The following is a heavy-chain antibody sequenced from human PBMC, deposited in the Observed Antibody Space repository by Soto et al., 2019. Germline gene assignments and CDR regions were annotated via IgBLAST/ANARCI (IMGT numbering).Heavy chain of an antibody. Sequence: GGSLRLSCAASGFTFSSYAMSWVRQAPGKGLEWVSVITGSGDTIYYADSVKGRFTISRDNSKNTLYLQMHSLRAEDTAMYYCASWGHIVPVSPTDFDHWGEGTLVTVSS. D-gene: IGHD2-21*01. J-gene: IGHJ4*02. CDR1: GFTFSSYA. CDR2: ITGSGDTI. CDR3: ASWGHIVPVSPTDFDH. V-gene: IGHV3-23*01.